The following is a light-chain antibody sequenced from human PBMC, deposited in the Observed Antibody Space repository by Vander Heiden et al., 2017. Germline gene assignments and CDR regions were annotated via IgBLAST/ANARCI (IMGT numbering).Light chain of an antibody. J-gene: IGKJ2*01. Sequence: DAVITQSPLSLPVTQGQPPSISRRTSQCLLFSNGNTYLNWFQQRPGQSPRRLIYEVSNRDSGVPERFSGSGSGTDFTLKISRVEAEDVGVYYCMQGTHWPYTFGQGTKLEIK. V-gene: IGKV2-30*01. CDR1: QCLLFSNGNTY. CDR2: EVS. CDR3: MQGTHWPYT.